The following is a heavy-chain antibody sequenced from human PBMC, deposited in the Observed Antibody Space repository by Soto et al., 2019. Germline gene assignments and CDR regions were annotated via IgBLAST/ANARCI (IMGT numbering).Heavy chain of an antibody. CDR3: AGDYYDSSGYAYLGFGY. V-gene: IGHV3-48*01. CDR1: GFTFSSYS. J-gene: IGHJ4*02. D-gene: IGHD3-22*01. CDR2: ISSSSSTI. Sequence: GGSLRLSCAASGFTFSSYSMNWVRRAPGKGLEWVSYISSSSSTIYYADSVKGRFTISRDNAKNSLYLQMNSLRAEDTAVYYCAGDYYDSSGYAYLGFGYWGQGTLVTVSS.